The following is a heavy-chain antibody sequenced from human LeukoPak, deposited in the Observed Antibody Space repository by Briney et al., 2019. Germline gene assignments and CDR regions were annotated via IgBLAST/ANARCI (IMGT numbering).Heavy chain of an antibody. CDR1: GYTFSNYG. V-gene: IGHV1-18*01. CDR2: VSPYNGKT. Sequence: ASVKVSCKASGYTFSNYGISWVRQAPGQGLEWMGWVSPYNGKTDYAQKLQGRVTMTTDTSTTTGYMELRSLRSDDTAVYYCARGWLQPYWYFDLWGRGIVVTVSS. D-gene: IGHD5-24*01. J-gene: IGHJ2*01. CDR3: ARGWLQPYWYFDL.